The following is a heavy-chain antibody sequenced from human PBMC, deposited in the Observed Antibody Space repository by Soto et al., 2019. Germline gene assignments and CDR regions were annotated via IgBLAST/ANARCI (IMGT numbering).Heavy chain of an antibody. CDR3: ATRGYSYNLYYYGMDV. V-gene: IGHV3-33*01. Sequence: SCKASGGTFSSYTISWVRQAPGQGLEWVAVIWYDGSNKYYADSVKGRFTISRDNSKNTLYLQMNSLRAEDTAVYYCATRGYSYNLYYYGMDVWGQGTTVTVSS. CDR2: IWYDGSNK. D-gene: IGHD5-18*01. J-gene: IGHJ6*02. CDR1: GGTFSSYT.